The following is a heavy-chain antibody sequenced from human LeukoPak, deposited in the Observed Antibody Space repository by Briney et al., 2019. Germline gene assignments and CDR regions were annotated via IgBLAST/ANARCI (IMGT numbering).Heavy chain of an antibody. CDR3: ARRAAAQPR. D-gene: IGHD6-13*01. CDR1: GGSFSGYY. J-gene: IGHJ4*02. CDR2: INHSGST. Sequence: SETLSLTCAVYGGSFSGYYWSWIRQPPGNGLEWIGEINHSGSTNYNPSLKSRVTISVDTSKNQFSLKLSSVTAADTAVYYCARRAAAQPRWGQGTLVTVSS. V-gene: IGHV4-34*01.